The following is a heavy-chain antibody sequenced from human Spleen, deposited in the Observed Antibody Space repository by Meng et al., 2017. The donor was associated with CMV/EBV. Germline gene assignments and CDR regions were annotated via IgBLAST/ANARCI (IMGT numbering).Heavy chain of an antibody. Sequence: LSCASPDLTLTTDGRHWVRQARGKGLEWVEVKWYNGSKKYYVDSVKGRFTISRDNSKNTVYLQMNSLRAEDTAVYYCVRGYGGSCFDYWGQGTLVTVSS. J-gene: IGHJ4*02. CDR2: KWYNGSKK. V-gene: IGHV3-30*04. CDR1: DLTLTTDG. CDR3: VRGYGGSCFDY. D-gene: IGHD1-26*01.